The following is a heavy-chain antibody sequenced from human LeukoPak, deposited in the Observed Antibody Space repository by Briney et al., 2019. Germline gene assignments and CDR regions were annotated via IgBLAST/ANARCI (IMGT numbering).Heavy chain of an antibody. Sequence: KAGGSLRLSCDVFGFTLSRYSMNWVRQAPGKGPEWVSAISTNSEYIYYGDSVRGRFTVARDNARNSLYLHMNSLRVEDTALYYCVRASYSSTWYLDSWGQGTLVTISS. CDR2: ISTNSEYI. D-gene: IGHD6-13*01. V-gene: IGHV3-21*01. CDR3: VRASYSSTWYLDS. CDR1: GFTLSRYS. J-gene: IGHJ4*02.